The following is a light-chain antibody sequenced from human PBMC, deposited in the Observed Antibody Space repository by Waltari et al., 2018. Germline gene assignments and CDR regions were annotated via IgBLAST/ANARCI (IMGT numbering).Light chain of an antibody. CDR1: QSVGSK. J-gene: IGKJ1*01. Sequence: EIVMTQSPATLSASPGERATRSCRASQSVGSKLAWYQQKPGQAPRLLIYGAATRATGIPARFSGSGSGTEFTLTISSLQSEDFAVYYCHQYNNWPRTFGQGTKVEIK. V-gene: IGKV3-15*01. CDR2: GAA. CDR3: HQYNNWPRT.